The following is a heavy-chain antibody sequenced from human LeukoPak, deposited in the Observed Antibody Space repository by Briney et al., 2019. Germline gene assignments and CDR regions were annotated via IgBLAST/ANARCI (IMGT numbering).Heavy chain of an antibody. CDR3: ARADVSGGYDF. CDR2: VTPNDGGT. CDR1: GYTFNDHY. J-gene: IGHJ4*02. Sequence: GASVKVSCKASGYTFNDHYIHWVRPAPGQGLEWMGWVTPNDGGTNYAQIFQGRVTMTRDTSISTAYMQLDSLRSDDTAVYFCARADVSGGYDFWGQGTLVTVSS. V-gene: IGHV1-2*02. D-gene: IGHD3-10*02.